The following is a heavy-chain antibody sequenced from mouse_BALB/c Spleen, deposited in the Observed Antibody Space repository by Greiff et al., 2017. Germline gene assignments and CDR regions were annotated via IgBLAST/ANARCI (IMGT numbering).Heavy chain of an antibody. CDR1: GYTFTDYN. V-gene: IGHV1-18*01. D-gene: IGHD2-14*01. J-gene: IGHJ3*01. CDR3: ARGGYRYDGAWFAY. Sequence: EVQLQQSGPELVKPGASVKIPCKASGYTFTDYNMDWVKQSHGKSLEWIGDINPNNGGTIYNQKFKGKATLTVDKSSSTAYMELRSLTSEDTAVYYCARGGYRYDGAWFAYWGQGTLVTVAA. CDR2: INPNNGGT.